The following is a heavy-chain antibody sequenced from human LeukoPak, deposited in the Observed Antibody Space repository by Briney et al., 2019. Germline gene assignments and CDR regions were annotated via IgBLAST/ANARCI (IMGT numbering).Heavy chain of an antibody. V-gene: IGHV1-69*04. J-gene: IGHJ4*02. CDR3: ARDSTDSSGWYPDY. Sequence: ASVKVSCKASGYTFTSYGISWVRQAPGQGLEWMGRIIPILGIANYAQKFQGRVTITADKSTSTAYMELSSLRSEDTAVYYCARDSTDSSGWYPDYWGQGTLVTVSS. CDR1: GYTFTSYG. CDR2: IIPILGIA. D-gene: IGHD6-19*01.